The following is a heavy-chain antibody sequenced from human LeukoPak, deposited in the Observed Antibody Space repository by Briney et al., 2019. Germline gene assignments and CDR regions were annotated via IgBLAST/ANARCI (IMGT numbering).Heavy chain of an antibody. J-gene: IGHJ4*02. V-gene: IGHV4-31*03. CDR2: IHYSGRT. CDR1: GGSISSGGSY. Sequence: SETLSLTCTVSGGSISSGGSYWSRIRQHPGKGLEWIGYIHYSGRTYYNPSLKSRVTISVDTSKNQFSLKLSSVTAADTAVYYCAREGYYYDSSGPIDHWGQGTLVTVSS. D-gene: IGHD3-22*01. CDR3: AREGYYYDSSGPIDH.